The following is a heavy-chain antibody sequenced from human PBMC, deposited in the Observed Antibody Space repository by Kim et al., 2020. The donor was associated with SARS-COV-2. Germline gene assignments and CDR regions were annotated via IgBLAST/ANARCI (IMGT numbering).Heavy chain of an antibody. D-gene: IGHD2-8*02. CDR2: ISYDGSNK. V-gene: IGHV3-30*03. Sequence: GGSLRLSCAASGFTFSSYGMHWVRQAPGKGLEWVAVISYDGSNKYYADSVKGRFTISRDNSKNTLYLQMNSLRAEDTAVYYCARPEGLVEYFDYWGQGTLVTVSS. J-gene: IGHJ4*02. CDR3: ARPEGLVEYFDY. CDR1: GFTFSSYG.